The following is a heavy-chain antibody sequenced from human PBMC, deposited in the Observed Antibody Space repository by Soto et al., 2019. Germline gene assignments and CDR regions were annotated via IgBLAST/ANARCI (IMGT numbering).Heavy chain of an antibody. Sequence: QVQLVQSGAEVKKPGASVKVSCKASGYTFTSYDINWVRQATGQGLEWMGWMNPNSGNTGYAQKFQGRVTMTRNTSISTAYMELNSLRSEDTAVYYCARGIVVVPAAILLDAFDIWGQGTMVTVSS. D-gene: IGHD2-2*01. CDR3: ARGIVVVPAAILLDAFDI. J-gene: IGHJ3*02. CDR2: MNPNSGNT. CDR1: GYTFTSYD. V-gene: IGHV1-8*01.